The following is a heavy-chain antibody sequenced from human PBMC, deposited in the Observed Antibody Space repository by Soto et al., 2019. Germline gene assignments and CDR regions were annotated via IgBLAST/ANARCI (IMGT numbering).Heavy chain of an antibody. V-gene: IGHV4-31*03. CDR1: GGSISSGGYY. CDR3: ARDRGYCSSTSCYTEWYNWFDP. CDR2: IYYSGST. J-gene: IGHJ5*02. D-gene: IGHD2-2*02. Sequence: SETLSLTCTVSGGSISSGGYYWSWIRQHPGKGLEWIGYIYYSGSTYYNPSLKSRVTISVDTCKNQFSLKLSSVTAADTAVYYCARDRGYCSSTSCYTEWYNWFDPWGQGTLVTVSS.